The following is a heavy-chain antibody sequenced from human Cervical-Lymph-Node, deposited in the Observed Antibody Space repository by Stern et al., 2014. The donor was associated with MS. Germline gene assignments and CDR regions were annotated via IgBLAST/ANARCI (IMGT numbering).Heavy chain of an antibody. CDR1: GFTFSSYS. CDR2: ISSSSSYI. CDR3: ARVAYYYDSSGSNYFDY. J-gene: IGHJ4*02. D-gene: IGHD3-22*01. Sequence: VQLMQSGGGLVKPGGSLRLSCAASGFTFSSYSMNWVRQAPGKGLEWVSSISSSSSYIYYADSVKGRFTISRDNAKNSLYLQMNSLRAEDTAVYYCARVAYYYDSSGSNYFDYWGQGTLVTVSS. V-gene: IGHV3-21*01.